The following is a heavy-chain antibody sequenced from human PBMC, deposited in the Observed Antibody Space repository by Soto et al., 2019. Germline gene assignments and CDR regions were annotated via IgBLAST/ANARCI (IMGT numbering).Heavy chain of an antibody. CDR2: VYYSGTT. CDR1: GDTSIGIGCF. J-gene: IGHJ4*02. V-gene: IGHV4-39*01. Sequence: SQPLRVRWSVAGDTSIGIGCFWTSLRQPPGKGLYWVGSVYYSGTTYYNPSLKSRVTVSVARSKNQFSLKLSSVTAADTAVYYCARHFSVDYFDYWGQGALVTVSS. CDR3: ARHFSVDYFDY.